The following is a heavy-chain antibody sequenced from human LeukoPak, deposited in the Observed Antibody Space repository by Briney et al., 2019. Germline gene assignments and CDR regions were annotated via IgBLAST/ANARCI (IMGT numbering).Heavy chain of an antibody. D-gene: IGHD3-9*01. V-gene: IGHV1-2*04. Sequence: VASVKVFCKASGYTFTGYYMHWVRQAPGQGLEWMGWINPNSGGTNYAQKFQGWVTMTRDTSISTAYMELSRLRSDDTAVYYCARGYFDWSWFDPWGQGTLVTVSS. J-gene: IGHJ5*02. CDR2: INPNSGGT. CDR3: ARGYFDWSWFDP. CDR1: GYTFTGYY.